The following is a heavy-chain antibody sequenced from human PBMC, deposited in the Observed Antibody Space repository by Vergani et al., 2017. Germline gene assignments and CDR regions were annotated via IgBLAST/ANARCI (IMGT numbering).Heavy chain of an antibody. D-gene: IGHD1-26*01. CDR2: IYYSGST. Sequence: QVQLQESGPGLVKPSQTLSLTCTVSGGSISSGGYYWSWIRQHPGKGLEWIGYIYYSGSTYYNPSLKSRVTISVDTSKNQFSLKLSSVTAADTAVYYCARGWHSGSYADYYFDYWGQGTLVTVSS. V-gene: IGHV4-31*03. J-gene: IGHJ4*02. CDR3: ARGWHSGSYADYYFDY. CDR1: GGSISSGGYY.